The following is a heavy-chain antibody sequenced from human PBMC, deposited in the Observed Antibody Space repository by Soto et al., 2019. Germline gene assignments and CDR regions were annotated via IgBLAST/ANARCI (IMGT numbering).Heavy chain of an antibody. J-gene: IGHJ4*02. Sequence: QVQLQESGPGLVKPSQTLSLTCTVSGGSITSGGYYWSWIRQHPGKGLEWLGYIYDSGSTFYKPSLKRRITLAVETSKNQFSLNLSSVTVADTAVYFCARKQAGYFYGIDYWGQGTLVTVSS. D-gene: IGHD3-10*01. CDR1: GGSITSGGYY. CDR2: IYDSGST. CDR3: ARKQAGYFYGIDY. V-gene: IGHV4-31*03.